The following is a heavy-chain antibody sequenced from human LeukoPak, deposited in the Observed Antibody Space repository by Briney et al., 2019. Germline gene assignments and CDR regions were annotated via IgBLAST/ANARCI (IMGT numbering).Heavy chain of an antibody. Sequence: ASVTVSCKASGGTFSSYAISWVRQAPGQGLEWMGGIIPIFGTANYAQKFQGRVTITADESTSTAYMELSSLRSEDTAVYYCARVLAYCGGDCYIDYWGQGTLVTVSS. CDR3: ARVLAYCGGDCYIDY. J-gene: IGHJ4*02. CDR1: GGTFSSYA. V-gene: IGHV1-69*13. CDR2: IIPIFGTA. D-gene: IGHD2-21*02.